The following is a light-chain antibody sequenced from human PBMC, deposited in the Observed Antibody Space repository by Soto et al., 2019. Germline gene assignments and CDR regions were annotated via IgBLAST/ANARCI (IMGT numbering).Light chain of an antibody. J-gene: IGKJ5*01. Sequence: EIVLTQSPGSLSLSPGERVTLSCRASQSVSSSYLAWYQQKPGQAPRLLIYGASSRATGIPDRFSGSGSGTDFTLTISRLEPEDFAVYYCQQYGISITFGQGTRLEIK. CDR1: QSVSSSY. V-gene: IGKV3-20*01. CDR2: GAS. CDR3: QQYGISIT.